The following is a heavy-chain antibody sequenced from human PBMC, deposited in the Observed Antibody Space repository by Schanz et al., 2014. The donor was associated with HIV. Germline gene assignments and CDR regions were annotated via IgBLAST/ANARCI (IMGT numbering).Heavy chain of an antibody. J-gene: IGHJ6*02. D-gene: IGHD3-9*01. CDR2: MNPNSGNT. V-gene: IGHV1-8*01. Sequence: QVQLVQSGAEVKKPGASVKVSCKASGYTFTSYDINWVRQATGQGLEWMGWMNPNSGNTGYAQKFQGRVTMTRNTSISTAYMELSSLRSEDTAVYFCARSNYDILRARAYYYYYGLDVWGQGTTVTVSS. CDR3: ARSNYDILRARAYYYYYGLDV. CDR1: GYTFTSYD.